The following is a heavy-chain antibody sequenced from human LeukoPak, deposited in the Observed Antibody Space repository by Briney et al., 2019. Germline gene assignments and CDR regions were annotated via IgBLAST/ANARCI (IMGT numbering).Heavy chain of an antibody. CDR1: GASISSYY. CDR3: ARADYGGPGVAFDI. V-gene: IGHV4-59*01. J-gene: IGHJ3*02. Sequence: SETLSLTCTVSGASISSYYWSWIRQPPGKGLEWIGYIYYSGSTNYNPSLKSRVTISVDTSKNQFSLKLSSVTAADTAVYHCARADYGGPGVAFDIWGQGTMVTVSS. D-gene: IGHD4-23*01. CDR2: IYYSGST.